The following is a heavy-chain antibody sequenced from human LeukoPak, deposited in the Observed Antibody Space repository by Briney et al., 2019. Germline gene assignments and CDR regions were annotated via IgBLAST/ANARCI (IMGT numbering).Heavy chain of an antibody. J-gene: IGHJ4*02. Sequence: ASVKVSCKASGYTFTSYGISWVRQAPGQGLERMGWISAYSGNTNYAQKLQGRVTMTTDTSTSTAYMELRSLRSDDTAVYYCARGQAVAGTPYYFDYWGQGTLVTVSS. V-gene: IGHV1-18*01. CDR3: ARGQAVAGTPYYFDY. CDR1: GYTFTSYG. CDR2: ISAYSGNT. D-gene: IGHD6-19*01.